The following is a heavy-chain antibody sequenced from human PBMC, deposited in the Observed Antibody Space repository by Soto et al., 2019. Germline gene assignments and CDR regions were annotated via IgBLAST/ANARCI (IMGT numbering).Heavy chain of an antibody. CDR1: GFTFSSYW. CDR2: IKEDGSEK. CDR3: ARDRYSYGPFDY. D-gene: IGHD5-18*01. J-gene: IGHJ4*02. Sequence: EVQLVESGGGLVQPGGSLRLSCAASGFTFSSYWMSWVRQAPGKGLEWVANIKEDGSEKNYVDSVKGRFTISRDNAKNSVYLQMNSLRDEDTAVYYCARDRYSYGPFDYWGQGTLVTVSS. V-gene: IGHV3-7*01.